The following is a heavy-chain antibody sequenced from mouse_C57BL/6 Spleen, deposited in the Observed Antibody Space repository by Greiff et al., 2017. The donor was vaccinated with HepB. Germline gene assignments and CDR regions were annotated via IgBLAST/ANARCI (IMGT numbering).Heavy chain of an antibody. J-gene: IGHJ1*03. CDR3: ARGGLYYDYDADV. D-gene: IGHD2-4*01. CDR1: GYTFTDYY. Sequence: VQRVESGAELVRPGASVKLSCKASGYTFTDYYINWVKQRPGQGLEWIARIYPGSGNTYYNEKFKGKATLTAEKSSSTAYMQLSSLTSEDSAVYFCARGGLYYDYDADVWGTGTTVTVSS. CDR2: IYPGSGNT. V-gene: IGHV1-76*01.